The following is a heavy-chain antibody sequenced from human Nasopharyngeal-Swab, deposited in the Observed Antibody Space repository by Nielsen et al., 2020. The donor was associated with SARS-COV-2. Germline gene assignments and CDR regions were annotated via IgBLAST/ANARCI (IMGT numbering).Heavy chain of an antibody. CDR2: INPSGGQT. CDR3: ARDLDPATAGALDI. J-gene: IGHJ3*02. Sequence: ASVKVSCKTSGYTFSNYYMHWVRQAPGQGLEWMGLINPSGGQTTYAQKFQGRVTMTRDTSTSTVYMELSSLRSEDTAVYYCARDLDPATAGALDIWGQGTMVTVSS. D-gene: IGHD2-2*01. V-gene: IGHV1-46*01. CDR1: GYTFSNYY.